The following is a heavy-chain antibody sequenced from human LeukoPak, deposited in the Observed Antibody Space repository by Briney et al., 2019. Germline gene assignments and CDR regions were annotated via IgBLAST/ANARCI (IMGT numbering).Heavy chain of an antibody. CDR1: GYTFTSYG. CDR2: ISAYNGNT. CDR3: ARDQSIAVAGTRKRRAPAY. Sequence: GASVKVSCKASGYTFTSYGISWVRQAPGQGLEWMGWISAYNGNTNYAQKLQGRVTMTTDTSTSTAYMELRSLRSDDTAVYYCARDQSIAVAGTRKRRAPAYWGQGTLVTVSS. J-gene: IGHJ4*02. V-gene: IGHV1-18*01. D-gene: IGHD6-19*01.